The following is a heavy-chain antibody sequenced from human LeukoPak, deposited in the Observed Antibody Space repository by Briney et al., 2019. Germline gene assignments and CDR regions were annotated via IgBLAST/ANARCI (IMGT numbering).Heavy chain of an antibody. CDR2: ISSSGSTI. Sequence: PGGSLRLSCAASGFTFSSYEMNWVRQAPGKGLEWVSYISSSGSTIYYADSVKGRFTIPRDNAKNSLYLQMNSLRAEDTAVYYCARANYDSSGYSGYYYMDVWGKGTTVTVSS. J-gene: IGHJ6*03. V-gene: IGHV3-48*03. CDR3: ARANYDSSGYSGYYYMDV. D-gene: IGHD3-22*01. CDR1: GFTFSSYE.